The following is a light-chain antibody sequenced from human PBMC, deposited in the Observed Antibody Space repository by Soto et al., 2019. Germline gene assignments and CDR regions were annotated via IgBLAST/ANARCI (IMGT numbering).Light chain of an antibody. Sequence: QSVLTQPASVSGSPGQSITISCTGTNSDVGAYNYVSWYQQHPGKAPRLMIYEVSYRPSGVSSRFYGSKSGNTASLTISGLQTEDEGDYYCSSYTSSTTVVFGGGTKVTVL. J-gene: IGLJ2*01. CDR3: SSYTSSTTVV. CDR2: EVS. V-gene: IGLV2-14*01. CDR1: NSDVGAYNY.